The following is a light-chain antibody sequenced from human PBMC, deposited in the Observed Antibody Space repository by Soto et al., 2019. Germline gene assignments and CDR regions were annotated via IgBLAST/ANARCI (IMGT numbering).Light chain of an antibody. Sequence: IQLTQSPSSLSASVGDRVTITCRASQGISSFLAWYQQKPGKAPKLLIYAASNLQSGVPPRFSGSGSGTDFTLTISSLQPEDFATYYCQQLSNYPPITFGQGTRLEIK. CDR3: QQLSNYPPIT. CDR2: AAS. V-gene: IGKV1-9*01. CDR1: QGISSF. J-gene: IGKJ5*01.